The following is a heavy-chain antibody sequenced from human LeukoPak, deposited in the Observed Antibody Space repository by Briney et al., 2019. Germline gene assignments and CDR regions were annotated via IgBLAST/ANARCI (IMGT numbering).Heavy chain of an antibody. CDR2: VYYHGGT. J-gene: IGHJ2*01. Sequence: SETLSLTCTVSGGSVSSGSYYWSWLRQPPGKGLEWIGYVYYHGGTNYNPSLKSRVTISVDTSKNQFSLKLTSVTAADTAVYYCARRVGTRDWYFDLWGRGTLVTVSS. V-gene: IGHV4-61*01. CDR1: GGSVSSGSYY. D-gene: IGHD1-14*01. CDR3: ARRVGTRDWYFDL.